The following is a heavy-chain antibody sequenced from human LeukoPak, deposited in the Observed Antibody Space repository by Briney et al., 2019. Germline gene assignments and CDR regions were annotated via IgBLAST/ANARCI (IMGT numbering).Heavy chain of an antibody. D-gene: IGHD3-22*01. CDR2: ISYDGSNK. J-gene: IGHJ6*02. CDR1: GFTFSSYG. Sequence: GGSLRLSCAASGFTFSSYGMHWVRQAPGKGLEWVAVISYDGSNKYYADSVKGRFTISRDNSKNTLYLQMNSLRAEDTAVYYCARDRIVVVTLYGMDVWGQGTTVTVSS. V-gene: IGHV3-30*03. CDR3: ARDRIVVVTLYGMDV.